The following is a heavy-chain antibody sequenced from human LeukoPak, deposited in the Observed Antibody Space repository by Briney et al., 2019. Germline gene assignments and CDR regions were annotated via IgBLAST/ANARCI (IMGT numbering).Heavy chain of an antibody. CDR3: AKGAGYNFYYMDV. Sequence: GGSLRLSCAASGFPFDSFGVHWVRQAPGKGLEWLSLISYAGDNKYEADSVKGRFTISRDNSKNTLFLQMDSLQPDDTAMYFCAKGAGYNFYYMDVWGKGTMVSVSS. CDR1: GFPFDSFG. V-gene: IGHV3-30*18. J-gene: IGHJ6*03. D-gene: IGHD5-24*01. CDR2: ISYAGDNK.